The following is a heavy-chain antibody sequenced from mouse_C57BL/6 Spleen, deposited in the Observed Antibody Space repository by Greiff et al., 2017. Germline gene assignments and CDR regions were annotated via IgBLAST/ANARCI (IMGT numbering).Heavy chain of an antibody. Sequence: DVKLVESGAGLVKPGGSLKLSCAASGFTFSSYAMSWVRQTPEKRLEWVAYISSGGDYIYYADTVKGRFTISRDNARNTLYLQMSSLKSEDTAMYYCTRGTTVVFDWYFDVWGTGTTVTVSS. V-gene: IGHV5-9-1*02. J-gene: IGHJ1*03. D-gene: IGHD1-1*01. CDR3: TRGTTVVFDWYFDV. CDR2: ISSGGDYI. CDR1: GFTFSSYA.